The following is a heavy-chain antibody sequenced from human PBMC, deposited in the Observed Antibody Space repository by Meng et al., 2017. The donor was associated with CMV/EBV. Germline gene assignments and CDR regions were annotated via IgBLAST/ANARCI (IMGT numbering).Heavy chain of an antibody. V-gene: IGHV1-69*05. CDR2: INPIFGTA. CDR3: ARGPYYDFWSGYEGGMDV. Sequence: SVKVSCKASGGTFSSYAISWVRQAPGQGLEWMGGINPIFGTANYAQKFQGRVTITTDESTSTAYMELSSLRSEDTAVYYCARGPYYDFWSGYEGGMDVWGQGTTVTVSS. D-gene: IGHD3-3*01. J-gene: IGHJ6*02. CDR1: GGTFSSYA.